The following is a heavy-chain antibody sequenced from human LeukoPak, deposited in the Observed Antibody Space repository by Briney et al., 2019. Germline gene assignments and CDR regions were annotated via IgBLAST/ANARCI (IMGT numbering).Heavy chain of an antibody. Sequence: ASVKVSCKASGCTFSSYAISWVRQAPGQGLECIGRIIPIFGTANYAQKFQGRVTITTDESTSTAYMELSSLRPEDTAVYYCARDRLTYCSSTSCYSRIRWFDPWGQGTLVTVSS. J-gene: IGHJ5*02. D-gene: IGHD2-2*01. CDR3: ARDRLTYCSSTSCYSRIRWFDP. CDR1: GCTFSSYA. CDR2: IIPIFGTA. V-gene: IGHV1-69*05.